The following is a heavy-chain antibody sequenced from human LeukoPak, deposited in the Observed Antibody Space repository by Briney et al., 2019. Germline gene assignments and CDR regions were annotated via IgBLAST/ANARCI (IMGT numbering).Heavy chain of an antibody. CDR1: GFTVSSNY. CDR2: ISYDGSNK. V-gene: IGHV3-30-3*01. D-gene: IGHD6-13*01. J-gene: IGHJ4*02. CDR3: ARRDMAGGIAAAWWDFDY. Sequence: GGSLRLSCAASGFTVSSNYMSWVRQAPGKGLEWVAVISYDGSNKYYADSVKGRFTISRDNSKNSLYLQMNSLRAGDTAVYYCARRDMAGGIAAAWWDFDYWGQGTLVTVSS.